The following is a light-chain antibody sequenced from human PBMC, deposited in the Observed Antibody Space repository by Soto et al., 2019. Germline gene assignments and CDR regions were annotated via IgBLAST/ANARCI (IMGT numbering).Light chain of an antibody. CDR2: GAS. V-gene: IGKV3-20*01. CDR3: HQYGSSPRT. J-gene: IGKJ1*01. CDR1: QSVSSSY. Sequence: ELVLTQSPGTLSLSQGERATLSCRASQSVSSSYLAWYQQKPGQAPRLLIYGASSRATGIPDRFSGSGSGTDFTLTISRLEPEDFAVYYCHQYGSSPRTVGQGTKVDSK.